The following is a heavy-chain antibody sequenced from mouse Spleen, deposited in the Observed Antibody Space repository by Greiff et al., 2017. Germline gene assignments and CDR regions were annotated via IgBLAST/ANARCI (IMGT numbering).Heavy chain of an antibody. CDR1: GFTFSDYG. J-gene: IGHJ1*01. CDR3: ARPDYYGSSYVDWYFDV. CDR2: ISSGSSTI. Sequence: EVMLVESGGGLVKPGGSLKLSCAASGFTFSDYGMHWVRQAPEKGLEWVAYISSGSSTIYYADTVKGRFTISRDNAKNTLFLQMTSLRSEDTAMYYCARPDYYGSSYVDWYFDVWGAGTTVTVSS. V-gene: IGHV5-17*01. D-gene: IGHD1-1*01.